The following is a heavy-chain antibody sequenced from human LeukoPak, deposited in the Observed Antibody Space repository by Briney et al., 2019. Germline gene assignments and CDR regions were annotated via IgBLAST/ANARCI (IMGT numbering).Heavy chain of an antibody. CDR2: ISSSSSYK. V-gene: IGHV3-21*01. CDR3: ARHSDYDILTGPNDY. D-gene: IGHD3-9*01. Sequence: GGSLRLSCAASGFTFSSYSMNWVRQAPGKGLEWVSSISSSSSYKYYADSLKGRSTISRDNAKNSLYLQMNSLGAEDTAVYYCARHSDYDILTGPNDYWGQGTLVTVSS. CDR1: GFTFSSYS. J-gene: IGHJ4*02.